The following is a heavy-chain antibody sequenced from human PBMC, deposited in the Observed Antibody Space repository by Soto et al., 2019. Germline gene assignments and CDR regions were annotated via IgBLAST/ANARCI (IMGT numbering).Heavy chain of an antibody. J-gene: IGHJ6*03. CDR3: ARSMTGTTYYYYYLDV. V-gene: IGHV4-34*01. CDR1: GGSFSGYY. CDR2: INHSGST. Sequence: SETLSLTCAVYGGSFSGYYWSWIRQPPGKGLEWIGEINHSGSTNYNPSLKSRVTISVDTSKSQFSLKLSSVTAADTAVYYCARSMTGTTYYYYYLDVWGTGTTVTVSS. D-gene: IGHD1-20*01.